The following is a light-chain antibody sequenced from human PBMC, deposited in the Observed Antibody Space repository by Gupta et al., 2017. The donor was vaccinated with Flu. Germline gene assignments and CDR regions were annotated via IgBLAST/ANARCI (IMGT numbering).Light chain of an antibody. CDR2: AAS. J-gene: IGKJ3*01. CDR3: QQSYSTPVT. V-gene: IGKV1-39*01. Sequence: ASVGDRVTITCRASQSISSYLHWYQQKPGKAPKLLIYAASSLQSGVPSRFSGSGSGTDFTLTISSLQPEDFATYYCQQSYSTPVTFGPGTKVDIK. CDR1: QSISSY.